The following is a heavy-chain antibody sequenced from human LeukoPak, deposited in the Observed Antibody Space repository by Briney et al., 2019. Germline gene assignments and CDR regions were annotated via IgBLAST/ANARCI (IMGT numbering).Heavy chain of an antibody. CDR3: AKDPGPPIQPDAFDI. J-gene: IGHJ3*02. CDR2: IRYDGSNK. CDR1: GFTFSSYG. Sequence: GGSLRLSCAASGFTFSSYGMHWVRQAPGKGLEWVAFIRYDGSNKYYADSVEGRFTISRDNSKNTLYLQMNSLRAEDTAVYYCAKDPGPPIQPDAFDIWGQGTMVTVSS. V-gene: IGHV3-30*02. D-gene: IGHD5-18*01.